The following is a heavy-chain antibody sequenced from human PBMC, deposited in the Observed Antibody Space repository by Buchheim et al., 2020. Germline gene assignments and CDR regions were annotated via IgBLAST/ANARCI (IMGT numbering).Heavy chain of an antibody. D-gene: IGHD2-2*02. V-gene: IGHV1-18*04. CDR2: ISAYNGNT. Sequence: QVQLVQSGAEVKKPGASVKVSCKASGYTFTSYGISWVRQAPGQGLEWMGWISAYNGNTNYAQKLQGRVTMTTDTSTSTAYMELRCLRSDDTAVYYCAREYLVVVPAAISYYYYYGMDVWGQGTT. CDR3: AREYLVVVPAAISYYYYYGMDV. CDR1: GYTFTSYG. J-gene: IGHJ6*02.